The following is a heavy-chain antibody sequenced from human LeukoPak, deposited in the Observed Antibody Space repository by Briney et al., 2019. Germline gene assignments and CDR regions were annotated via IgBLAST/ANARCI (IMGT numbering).Heavy chain of an antibody. V-gene: IGHV3-30-3*01. J-gene: IGHJ4*02. Sequence: GGSLRLSCAASGFTFSSYAMHWVRQAPGKGLEWVAVISYDGSNKYYADSVKGRFTISRDNAKNSLYLQMNSLGAEDTAVYYCASGPYDSMGDYWGQGTLVTVSS. D-gene: IGHD3-22*01. CDR2: ISYDGSNK. CDR3: ASGPYDSMGDY. CDR1: GFTFSSYA.